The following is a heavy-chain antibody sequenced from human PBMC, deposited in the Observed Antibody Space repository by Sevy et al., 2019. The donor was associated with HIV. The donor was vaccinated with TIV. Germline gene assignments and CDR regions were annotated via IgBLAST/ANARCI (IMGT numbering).Heavy chain of an antibody. CDR3: ARVEVTAGNEYYYGMDV. Sequence: SETLSLTCTVSGGSVRSGAYYWSWVRQPPGKGLESIGYIYYSGNTNYNPSLKSRATLSVDTSKNQFSLKLNSMTAADTAVYYCARVEVTAGNEYYYGMDVWGQGTTVTVSS. CDR2: IYYSGNT. V-gene: IGHV4-61*08. J-gene: IGHJ6*02. CDR1: GGSVRSGAYY. D-gene: IGHD2-21*02.